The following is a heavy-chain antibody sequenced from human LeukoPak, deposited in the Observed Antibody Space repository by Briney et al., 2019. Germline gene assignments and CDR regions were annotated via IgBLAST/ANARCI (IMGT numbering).Heavy chain of an antibody. D-gene: IGHD1-1*01. CDR3: ARDSPGYLAYDS. J-gene: IGHJ4*02. CDR1: GFTFSTYW. V-gene: IGHV3-7*04. CDR2: IKEDGSAT. Sequence: GGPLRLSCAASGFTFSTYWMTWVRQAPGKGPEWVANIKEDGSATYYVDSVKGRFTISRDNAKKSLYLQMNSLRAEDTAVYYCARDSPGYLAYDSWGQGTLVTVSS.